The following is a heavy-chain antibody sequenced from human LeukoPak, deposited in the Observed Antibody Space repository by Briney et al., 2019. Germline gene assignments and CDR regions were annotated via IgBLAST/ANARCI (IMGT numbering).Heavy chain of an antibody. CDR3: AKGKWGDYYPHDAFDI. CDR2: ISSDGSNK. Sequence: GRSLRLSCAASGFTFSNYGMYWVRQAPGKGLEWVAVISSDGSNKYYEDSVKGRFTISRDNSKNTLNMQMNSLGVEDTAVYFCAKGKWGDYYPHDAFDIWGQGTMVTVSS. V-gene: IGHV3-30*18. CDR1: GFTFSNYG. J-gene: IGHJ3*02. D-gene: IGHD3-10*01.